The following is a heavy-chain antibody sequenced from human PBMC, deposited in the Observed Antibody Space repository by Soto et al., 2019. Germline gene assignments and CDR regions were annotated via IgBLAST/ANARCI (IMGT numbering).Heavy chain of an antibody. CDR3: ARGDSMIEVDFDI. V-gene: IGHV1-3*05. D-gene: IGHD3-22*01. J-gene: IGHJ3*02. Sequence: QVQLVQSGAEEKKPGASVKVSCKASGYTFTSYAMHWVRQAPGQRLEWMGLINAGNGNTKYSQKFQGRVTITRDTAASTAYMELSSLRSEDTAVYYCARGDSMIEVDFDIWGQGTMVTVSS. CDR1: GYTFTSYA. CDR2: INAGNGNT.